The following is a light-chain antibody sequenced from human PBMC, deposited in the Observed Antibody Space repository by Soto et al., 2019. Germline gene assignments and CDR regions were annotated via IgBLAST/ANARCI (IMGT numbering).Light chain of an antibody. CDR1: QTISSW. V-gene: IGKV1-5*03. CDR3: QYYNDYCWT. CDR2: ETS. Sequence: DIQLTQSPSTLSASVGDRVTITCRASQTISSWLAWYQQKPGKAPNLLIYETSNLESGVPSTFSGSGSGTEFTLTISSLQPDDFASYSCQYYNDYCWTFGQGTKVEIK. J-gene: IGKJ1*01.